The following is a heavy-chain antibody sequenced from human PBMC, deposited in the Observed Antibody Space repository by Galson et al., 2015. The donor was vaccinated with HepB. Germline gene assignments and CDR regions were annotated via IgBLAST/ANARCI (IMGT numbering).Heavy chain of an antibody. CDR2: IYSGGST. J-gene: IGHJ4*02. Sequence: SLRLSCAASGFTVSSNYMSWVRQAPGKGLEWVSVIYSGGSTYYADSVKGRFTISRDNSKNTLYLQMNSLRAVDTAVYYCAREAPYGSGSSPLDYWGQGTLVTVSS. V-gene: IGHV3-66*01. CDR1: GFTVSSNY. D-gene: IGHD3-10*01. CDR3: AREAPYGSGSSPLDY.